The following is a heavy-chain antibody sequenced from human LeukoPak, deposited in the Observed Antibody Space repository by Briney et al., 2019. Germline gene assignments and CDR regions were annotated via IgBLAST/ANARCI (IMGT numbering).Heavy chain of an antibody. Sequence: ASVKVSCKASGYTFTSNYIHWVRQAPGQGLEWMGWISAYNGNTNCAQKLQGRVTMTTDTSTSTAYMELRSLRSDDTAVYYCARDPRRYDSTPAGVDYWGQGTLVTVSS. D-gene: IGHD3-22*01. V-gene: IGHV1-18*04. CDR2: ISAYNGNT. CDR3: ARDPRRYDSTPAGVDY. J-gene: IGHJ4*02. CDR1: GYTFTSNY.